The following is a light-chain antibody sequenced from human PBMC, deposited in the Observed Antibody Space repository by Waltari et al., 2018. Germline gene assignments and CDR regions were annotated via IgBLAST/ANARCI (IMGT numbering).Light chain of an antibody. V-gene: IGKV2-30*02. CDR3: MQGTHWPYT. J-gene: IGKJ2*01. CDR1: QSLVHSDGKSH. Sequence: DGVMTQSPLSLPVTLGQAASISCKSSQSLVHSDGKSHLTWFQQRPGQSPRRLIYRVFNRDSGVPDRFSGSGSGTDFTLKISRVEAEDVGVYYCMQGTHWPYTFGQGTKLDIK. CDR2: RVF.